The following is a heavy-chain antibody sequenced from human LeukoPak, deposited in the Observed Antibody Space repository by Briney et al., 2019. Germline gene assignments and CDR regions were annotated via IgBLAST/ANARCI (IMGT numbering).Heavy chain of an antibody. CDR3: AKDMVPGIAAAEYSDI. CDR2: IRWNSGSI. Sequence: SLRLSCAAPVFTFSDYAMHCVRQAPGKGLWWVSGIRWNSGSICYADTVKGRFTISRDNAMTSLNLQMNSLRAEDTALYYCAKDMVPGIAAAEYSDIWGQGKMVTVSS. CDR1: VFTFSDYA. J-gene: IGHJ3*02. D-gene: IGHD6-13*01. V-gene: IGHV3-9*01.